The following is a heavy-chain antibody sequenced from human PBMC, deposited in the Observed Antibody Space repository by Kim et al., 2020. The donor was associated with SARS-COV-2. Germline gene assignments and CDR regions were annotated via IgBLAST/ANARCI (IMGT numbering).Heavy chain of an antibody. Sequence: GSLRLSCAASGFTFSSYAMSWVRQAPGKGLEWVSAISGSGGSTYYADSVKGRFTISRDNSKNTLYLQMNSLRAEDTAIYYCAKDLDYYGSGSYYFPIDYWGQGTLVTVSS. V-gene: IGHV3-23*01. J-gene: IGHJ4*02. D-gene: IGHD3-10*01. CDR3: AKDLDYYGSGSYYFPIDY. CDR1: GFTFSSYA. CDR2: ISGSGGST.